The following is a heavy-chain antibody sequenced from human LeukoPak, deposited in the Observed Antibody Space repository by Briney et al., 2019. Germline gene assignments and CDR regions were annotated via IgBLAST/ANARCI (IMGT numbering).Heavy chain of an antibody. V-gene: IGHV1-69*13. CDR2: IIPIFGTA. CDR1: GGTFSSYA. J-gene: IGHJ4*02. Sequence: SVKVSCKASGGTFSSYAISWVRQAPGQGLEWMGGIIPIFGTANYAQKFQGRVTITADESTSTAYMELSSLRSEDTAVYYCASPLRGVGATDYFDYWARGTLVTVSS. D-gene: IGHD1-26*01. CDR3: ASPLRGVGATDYFDY.